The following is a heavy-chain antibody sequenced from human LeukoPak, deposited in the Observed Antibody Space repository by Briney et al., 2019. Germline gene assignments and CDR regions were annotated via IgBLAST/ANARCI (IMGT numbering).Heavy chain of an antibody. J-gene: IGHJ6*02. CDR1: GFTFSSYW. CDR3: TRDLMDYDVSTGLHHYYMDV. Sequence: SLXLSCVASGFTFSSYWMHWVRQDPRKGLVWVSRINGDGRNINYADSVRGRFTISRDNAKNTLYLQMNTLRVEDTAVYYCTRDLMDYDVSTGLHHYYMDVWGQGTTVTVSS. D-gene: IGHD3-9*01. CDR2: INGDGRNI. V-gene: IGHV3-74*01.